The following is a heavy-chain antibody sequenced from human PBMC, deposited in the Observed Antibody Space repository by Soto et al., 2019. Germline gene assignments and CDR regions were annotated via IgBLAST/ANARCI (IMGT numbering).Heavy chain of an antibody. CDR1: GGTFSSYT. D-gene: IGHD3-10*01. CDR3: ASITMVRGVILVDY. J-gene: IGHJ4*02. CDR2: IIPILGIA. Sequence: QVQLVQSGAEVKKPGSSVKVSCKASGGTFSSYTISWVRQAPGQGLEWMGRIIPILGIANYAQKFQGRVTITADKSTSTAYMELSSLRSEDTAVYYCASITMVRGVILVDYWGQGTLVTVSS. V-gene: IGHV1-69*02.